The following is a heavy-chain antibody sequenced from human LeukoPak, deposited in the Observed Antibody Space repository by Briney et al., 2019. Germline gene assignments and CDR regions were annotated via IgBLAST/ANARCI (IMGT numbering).Heavy chain of an antibody. V-gene: IGHV3-23*01. Sequence: PGGSLRLSCAASGFTFSSSAMSWVRQAPGKGLEWVSGISGSGGSTYYADSVKGRLTISRDNSKNTLYLQMNSLRAEDTAVYYYARNHDSYGYLDYWGQGTLVTVSS. CDR3: ARNHDSYGYLDY. CDR1: GFTFSSSA. D-gene: IGHD3-22*01. CDR2: ISGSGGST. J-gene: IGHJ4*02.